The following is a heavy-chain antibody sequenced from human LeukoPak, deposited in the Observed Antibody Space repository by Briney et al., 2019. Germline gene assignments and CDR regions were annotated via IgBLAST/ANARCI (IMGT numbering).Heavy chain of an antibody. CDR2: IDTNSGGT. CDR1: VYTFTAYY. Sequence: ASVTVSFTSSVYTFTAYYMHWVRQAPGQGLEWMGWIDTNSGGTNYSQKFQGRVTITRDTSNGTAYMELSSLISDDTALYYCASEAFCSGGSCSLHRVACWGPGTLVTVSS. CDR3: ASEAFCSGGSCSLHRVAC. D-gene: IGHD2-15*01. V-gene: IGHV1-2*02. J-gene: IGHJ4*02.